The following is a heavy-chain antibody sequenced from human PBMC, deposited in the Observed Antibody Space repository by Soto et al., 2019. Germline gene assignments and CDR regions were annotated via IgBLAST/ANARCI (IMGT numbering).Heavy chain of an antibody. CDR2: ISYAGDYE. Sequence: QVQLVESGGGVVQPGESLRLSCAASGLNFRGYAMHWVRQAPGRGLEWVSVISYAGDYENYPDSVKGRFTISRDNSKNTLYLQMNSLSPDDTAVYFCAREPWGYSGSAKYFDYWGQGSLVTVS. J-gene: IGHJ4*02. V-gene: IGHV3-30-3*01. CDR1: GLNFRGYA. D-gene: IGHD6-6*01. CDR3: AREPWGYSGSAKYFDY.